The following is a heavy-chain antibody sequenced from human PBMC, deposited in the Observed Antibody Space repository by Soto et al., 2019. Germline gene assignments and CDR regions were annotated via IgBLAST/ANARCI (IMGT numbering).Heavy chain of an antibody. CDR2: ISKDGRSK. CDR1: GFTFSTYG. D-gene: IGHD4-17*01. V-gene: IGHV3-30*18. Sequence: PGGSLRLSCTASGFTFSTYGMHWVRQAPGKGLEWVAIISKDGRSKYYADSVKGRYTISRDNSKDTLYLQMNSLRAEDTAVDYCTKDENGDGGAFDIWRQGTMFTVSS. CDR3: TKDENGDGGAFDI. J-gene: IGHJ3*02.